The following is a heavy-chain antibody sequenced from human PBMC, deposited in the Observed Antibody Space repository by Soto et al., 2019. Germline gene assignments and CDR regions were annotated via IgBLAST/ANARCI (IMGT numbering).Heavy chain of an antibody. D-gene: IGHD1-1*01. J-gene: IGHJ5*02. V-gene: IGHV4-31*03. CDR2: IYYIGTT. CDR3: AKNETTRPWFDA. Sequence: QVQLQESGPGLVKASQTLSLTCTVSGGSIRNGNYYWSWIRQLPGKGLEWIGNIYYIGTTSYNPSLKTRVIISIDTSKNLFSLELTSVLAAGTAVYYCAKNETTRPWFDAWGQGNLVTVSS. CDR1: GGSIRNGNYY.